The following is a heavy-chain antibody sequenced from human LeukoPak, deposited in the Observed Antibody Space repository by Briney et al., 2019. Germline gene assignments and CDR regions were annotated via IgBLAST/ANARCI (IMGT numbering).Heavy chain of an antibody. CDR2: IYHSGTT. CDR3: ARGGDGYPFDY. Sequence: PSGTLSLTCTVSGGSISSSNWWSWVRQSPGKGLESIREIYHSGTTNYNPSLKSRVTMSVDKSRNQFSLKLSSVTAADTAVYYCARGGDGYPFDYWGQGTLVTVSS. CDR1: GGSISSSNW. J-gene: IGHJ4*02. D-gene: IGHD5-24*01. V-gene: IGHV4-4*02.